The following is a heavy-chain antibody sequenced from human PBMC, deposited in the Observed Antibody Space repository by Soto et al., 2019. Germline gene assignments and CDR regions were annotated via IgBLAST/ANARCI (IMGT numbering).Heavy chain of an antibody. CDR3: VRGDGYRYDGNAYLGRH. CDR1: GFTFSSYW. J-gene: IGHJ4*02. CDR2: INIDGSRI. V-gene: IGHV3-74*01. Sequence: GGSLRLSCAASGFTFSSYWMHWVRQAPGKGLEWVSRINIDGSRISYVDSVKGRCTISRDNAKNTFYMEMNGVRVEDTAVYYCVRGDGYRYDGNAYLGRHWCQGSLVTVSS. D-gene: IGHD3-22*01.